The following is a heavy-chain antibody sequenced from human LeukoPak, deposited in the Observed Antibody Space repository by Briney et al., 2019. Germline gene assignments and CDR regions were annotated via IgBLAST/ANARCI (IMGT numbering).Heavy chain of an antibody. CDR2: IRNDGSDK. J-gene: IGHJ4*02. CDR3: VKDAGGTLFDS. CDR1: GFTVSSNY. V-gene: IGHV3-30*02. D-gene: IGHD1-1*01. Sequence: GGSLRLSCAASGFTVSSNYMSWVRQAPGKGLEWVAFIRNDGSDKYYADSVKGRFTISRDNSKNTLWLQMNSLRADDTAVYYCVKDAGGTLFDSWGQGTLVTVSS.